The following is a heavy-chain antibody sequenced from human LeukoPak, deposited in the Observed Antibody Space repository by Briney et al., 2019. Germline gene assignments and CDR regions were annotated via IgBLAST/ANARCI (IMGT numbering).Heavy chain of an antibody. D-gene: IGHD6-13*01. V-gene: IGHV3-30*03. CDR1: GFSFSSYG. J-gene: IGHJ5*02. Sequence: PGGSLRLSCAASGFSFSSYGMHWVHQAPRKGLEWVATISYDGDSKFYADSVKGRFTISRDNSKNTLYLQMNSLRAEDTAVYYCARPPYSSSWDLGWFNPWGQGTLITVSS. CDR3: ARPPYSSSWDLGWFNP. CDR2: ISYDGDSK.